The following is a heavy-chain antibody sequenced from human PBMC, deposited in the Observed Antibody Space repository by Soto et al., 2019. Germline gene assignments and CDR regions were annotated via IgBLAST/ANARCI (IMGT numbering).Heavy chain of an antibody. CDR3: ARGTAMGFDY. Sequence: SETLSLTCTVSGGSISSGGYYWSWIRQHPGKGLEWIGYIYYSGSTYYNPSLKSRVTISVDTSKNQFSLKLSSVTDADTAVYYCARGTAMGFDYWGQGTLVTVSS. CDR2: IYYSGST. V-gene: IGHV4-31*03. D-gene: IGHD5-18*01. CDR1: GGSISSGGYY. J-gene: IGHJ4*02.